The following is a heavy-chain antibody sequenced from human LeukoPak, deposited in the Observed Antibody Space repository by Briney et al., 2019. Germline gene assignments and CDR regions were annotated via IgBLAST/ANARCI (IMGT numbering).Heavy chain of an antibody. J-gene: IGHJ4*02. CDR3: ARDLERYYGSGSYLDY. V-gene: IGHV3-33*01. CDR1: GFTFSRYG. Sequence: GGSLRLSCAASGFTFSRYGMHWVRQAPGKGLEWVAVIWYDGSNKYYADSVKGRFTISRDNSKNTLYLQMNSLRAEDTAVYYCARDLERYYGSGSYLDYWGQGTLVTVSS. CDR2: IWYDGSNK. D-gene: IGHD3-10*01.